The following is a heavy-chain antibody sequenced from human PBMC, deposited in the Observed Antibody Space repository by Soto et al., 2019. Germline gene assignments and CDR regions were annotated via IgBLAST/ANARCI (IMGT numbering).Heavy chain of an antibody. CDR3: AKDRRDQDSSLSEAY. V-gene: IGHV3-23*01. CDR2: ISSSGGRT. CDR1: GFTFINYA. J-gene: IGHJ4*02. Sequence: VGSLRLSCAASGFTFINYAMTWVRQAPGKGPEWVASISSSGGRTYYADSVKGRFTISRDNSKNALFLQMNSLRAEDTAVYYCAKDRRDQDSSLSEAYWGQGSLVTVSS. D-gene: IGHD3-22*01.